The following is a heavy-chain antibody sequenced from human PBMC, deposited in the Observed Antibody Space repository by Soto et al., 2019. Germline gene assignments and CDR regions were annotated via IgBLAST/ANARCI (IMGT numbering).Heavy chain of an antibody. V-gene: IGHV1-18*01. CDR1: GYTFNSYG. CDR2: ISAYNGNT. J-gene: IGHJ4*02. CDR3: ARGGSITIFGVVIIGINDY. D-gene: IGHD3-3*01. Sequence: VASVKVSCKASGYTFNSYGISWVRQAPGQGLEWMGWISAYNGNTNYAQKLQGRVTMTTDTSTSTAYMELRSLRSDDTAVYYCARGGSITIFGVVIIGINDYWGQGTLVTVSS.